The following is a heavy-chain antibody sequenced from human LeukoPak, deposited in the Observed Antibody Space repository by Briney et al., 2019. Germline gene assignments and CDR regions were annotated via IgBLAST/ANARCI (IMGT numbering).Heavy chain of an antibody. V-gene: IGHV4-59*01. CDR3: ARWTGSYASGFDY. CDR2: IYYSGST. CDR1: GGSISSYY. Sequence: SETLSLTCTVSGGSISSYYWSWIRQPPGKGLEWIGYIYYSGSTNYNPSLKSRVTISVDTSKNQFSLKLSSVTAANTAVYYCARWTGSYASGFDYWGQGTLVTVSS. D-gene: IGHD1-26*01. J-gene: IGHJ4*02.